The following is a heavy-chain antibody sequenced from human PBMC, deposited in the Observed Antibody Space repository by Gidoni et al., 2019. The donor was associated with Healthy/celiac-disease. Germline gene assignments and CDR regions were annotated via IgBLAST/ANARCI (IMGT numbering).Heavy chain of an antibody. D-gene: IGHD2-2*01. CDR2: IYHSGST. Sequence: QVQLQESGPGLVKPSETLSLPCAVSGYSISSGYSWGWIRQPPGKGLEWIGSIYHSGSTYYNPSLKSRVTISVDTSKNQFSLKRSSVTAADTAVYYCAGDIVVVPAAMDYWGQGTLVTVSS. V-gene: IGHV4-38-2*02. CDR3: AGDIVVVPAAMDY. CDR1: GYSISSGYS. J-gene: IGHJ4*02.